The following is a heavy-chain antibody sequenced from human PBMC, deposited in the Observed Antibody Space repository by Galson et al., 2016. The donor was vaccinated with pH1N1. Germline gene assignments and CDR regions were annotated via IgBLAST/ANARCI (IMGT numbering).Heavy chain of an antibody. D-gene: IGHD2-2*01. Sequence: PSLKSRVTISVDTSKNQFSLKLTSVTAADTAVYYCARQRPRPVVVPAAASDWGQGTLVTVSS. V-gene: IGHV4-39*01. CDR3: ARQRPRPVVVPAAASD. J-gene: IGHJ4*02.